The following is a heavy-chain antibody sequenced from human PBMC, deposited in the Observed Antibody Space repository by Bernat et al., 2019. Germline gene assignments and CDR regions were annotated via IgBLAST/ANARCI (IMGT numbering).Heavy chain of an antibody. D-gene: IGHD4-17*01. J-gene: IGHJ6*02. CDR2: ISYDGSNK. CDR1: GFTFSSYG. Sequence: QVQLVESGGGVVQPGRSLRLSCAASGFTFSSYGMHWVRQAPGKGLEWVAVISYDGSNKYYADSVKGRFTISRDNSKNTLYLQMNSLRAEDTAVYYCAKDRDDYGDYLNGMDVWGQGTTVTVSS. CDR3: AKDRDDYGDYLNGMDV. V-gene: IGHV3-30*18.